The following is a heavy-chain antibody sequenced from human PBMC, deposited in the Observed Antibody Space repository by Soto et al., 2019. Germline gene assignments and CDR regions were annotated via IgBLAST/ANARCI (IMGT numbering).Heavy chain of an antibody. CDR3: AREKGGSGWSLYYNYYAMDV. CDR1: GLSFSRSA. CDR2: ISYDGSSK. D-gene: IGHD6-19*01. J-gene: IGHJ6*02. V-gene: IGHV3-30*04. Sequence: GGSLRLSCAASGLSFSRSAMHWVRQAPGKGLEWVAVISYDGSSKYYADSVKGRFTISRDNSENTLFLQMSTLRAEDTALYYWAREKGGSGWSLYYNYYAMDVWGQGTTVTVSS.